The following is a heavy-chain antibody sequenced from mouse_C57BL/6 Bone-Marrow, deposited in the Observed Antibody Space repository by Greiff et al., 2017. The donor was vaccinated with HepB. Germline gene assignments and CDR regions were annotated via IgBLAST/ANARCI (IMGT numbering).Heavy chain of an antibody. J-gene: IGHJ1*03. D-gene: IGHD1-1*01. Sequence: VQLQQSGAELVRPGASVTLSCKASGYTFTDYEMHWVKQTPVHGLEWIGAIDPETGGTAYNQKFKGKAILTADKSSSTAYMELRSLTSEDSAVYYCTRKSLLYYGSRYGYFDVWGTGTTVTVSS. CDR2: IDPETGGT. CDR3: TRKSLLYYGSRYGYFDV. V-gene: IGHV1-15*01. CDR1: GYTFTDYE.